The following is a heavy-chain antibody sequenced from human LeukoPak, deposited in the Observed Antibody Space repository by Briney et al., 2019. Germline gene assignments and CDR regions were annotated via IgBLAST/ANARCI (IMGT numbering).Heavy chain of an antibody. V-gene: IGHV4-39*01. CDR1: GGSISSSSYY. D-gene: IGHD3-9*01. J-gene: IGHJ2*01. CDR3: ARQFTPPSFYDILTGHFDL. Sequence: SGTLSLTCTVSGGSISSSSYYWGWLRQPPGQGLEWIGSIYYSGSTYYNPSLKSRVTISVDTSKNQFSLKLSSVTAADTAVYYCARQFTPPSFYDILTGHFDLWGRGTLVTVSS. CDR2: IYYSGST.